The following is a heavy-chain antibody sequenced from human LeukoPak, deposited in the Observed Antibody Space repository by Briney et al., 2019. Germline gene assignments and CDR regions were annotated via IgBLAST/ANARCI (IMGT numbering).Heavy chain of an antibody. CDR2: ISGSGRTT. D-gene: IGHD3-22*01. Sequence: GGSLRLSCAASGFTFSNHAMSWVRQTPGKGLQWVSVISGSGRTTEYADSVKGRFTISRDNSKNTLSLQMNSLRVEDTAIYYCARWPLTYYYDSSGYPNDAFDIWGQGTMVTVSS. CDR3: ARWPLTYYYDSSGYPNDAFDI. CDR1: GFTFSNHA. V-gene: IGHV3-23*01. J-gene: IGHJ3*02.